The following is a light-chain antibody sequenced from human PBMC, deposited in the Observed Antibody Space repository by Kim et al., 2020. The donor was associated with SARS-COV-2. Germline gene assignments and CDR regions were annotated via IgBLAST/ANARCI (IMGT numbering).Light chain of an antibody. Sequence: SSELTQDPAVSVALGQTVRITCQGDSLRSYYASWYQQKPGQAPVLVIYGKNNRPSGIPDRFSGSSSGNTASLTITGAQAEDDADYYCNSRDSSGNHSFGGGTQLTVL. CDR2: GKN. CDR3: NSRDSSGNHS. J-gene: IGLJ2*01. CDR1: SLRSYY. V-gene: IGLV3-19*01.